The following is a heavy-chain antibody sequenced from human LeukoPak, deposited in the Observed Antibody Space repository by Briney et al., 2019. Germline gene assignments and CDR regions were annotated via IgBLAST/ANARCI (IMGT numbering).Heavy chain of an antibody. D-gene: IGHD3-22*01. J-gene: IGHJ2*01. CDR1: GGSISSSSYY. CDR2: IYYSGST. V-gene: IGHV4-39*07. Sequence: SETLSLTCTVSGGSISSSSYYWGWIRQPPGKGLEWIGSIYYSGSTYYNPSLKSRVTISVDTSKNQFSLKLSSVTAADTAVYYCARDYRRITMVVVAKRAGFFDLWGRGTLVTVSS. CDR3: ARDYRRITMVVVAKRAGFFDL.